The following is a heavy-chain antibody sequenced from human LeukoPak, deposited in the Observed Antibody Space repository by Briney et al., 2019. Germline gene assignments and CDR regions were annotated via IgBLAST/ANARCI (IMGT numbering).Heavy chain of an antibody. J-gene: IGHJ4*02. CDR3: VGDFGDYSNYFDY. CDR1: GYSISSGYY. CDR2: IYHRGNT. D-gene: IGHD4-17*01. V-gene: IGHV4-38-2*02. Sequence: PSETLSLTCTVSGYSISSGYYWGWIRQPPGKGLEWIGSIYHRGNTYYNPSLKSRVTISVDTSKNQFSLKLSSVTAATTAVYYFVGDFGDYSNYFDYWGQGTLVTVSS.